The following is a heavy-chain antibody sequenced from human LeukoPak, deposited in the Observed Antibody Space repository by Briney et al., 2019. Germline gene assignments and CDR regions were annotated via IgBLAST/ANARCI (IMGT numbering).Heavy chain of an antibody. CDR1: GFTFSSYW. Sequence: GGSLRLSCAASGFTFSSYWMSWVRQAPGKGLEWVSYISGSSTTIYYSDSVKGRFTVSRDNARNSLYLQMNSLRAEDTAVYYCARAGSYQVKEFDYWGQGTLVTVSS. CDR2: ISGSSTTI. J-gene: IGHJ4*02. CDR3: ARAGSYQVKEFDY. V-gene: IGHV3-48*01. D-gene: IGHD1-26*01.